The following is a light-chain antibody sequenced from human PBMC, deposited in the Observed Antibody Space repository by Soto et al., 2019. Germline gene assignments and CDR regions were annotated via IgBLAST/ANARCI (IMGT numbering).Light chain of an antibody. J-gene: IGKJ1*01. Sequence: EIVLTQSPATLSVSPGGRATLSCRASQSVSSNLAWYQQKPGQAPRLLIYDASTRATGIPARFSGSGSGTEFTLSISSLQSGDFAVYYCQQYNNWRGTFGQGTKVEI. V-gene: IGKV3-15*01. CDR2: DAS. CDR3: QQYNNWRGT. CDR1: QSVSSN.